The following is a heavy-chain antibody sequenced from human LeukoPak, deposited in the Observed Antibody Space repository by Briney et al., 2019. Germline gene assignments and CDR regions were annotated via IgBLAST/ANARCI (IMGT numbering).Heavy chain of an antibody. CDR2: ISAYNGNT. Sequence: ASVKVSCKASGYTFTSYGISWVRQAPGRGLEWMGWISAYNGNTNYAQKLQGRVTMTTDTSTSTAYMELRSLRSDDTAVYYCARANYGDYARPFQHWGQGTLVTVSS. CDR3: ARANYGDYARPFQH. CDR1: GYTFTSYG. D-gene: IGHD4-17*01. V-gene: IGHV1-18*01. J-gene: IGHJ1*01.